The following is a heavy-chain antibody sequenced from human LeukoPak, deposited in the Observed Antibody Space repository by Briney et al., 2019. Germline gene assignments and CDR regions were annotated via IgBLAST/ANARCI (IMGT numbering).Heavy chain of an antibody. J-gene: IGHJ6*02. D-gene: IGHD3-10*01. CDR1: GFTFNGYW. CDR3: ARVNDGSGIWAPIYYYYYGMDV. CDR2: IKEDGSAQ. V-gene: IGHV3-7*01. Sequence: GGSLRLSCAASGFTFNGYWMSWVRQAPGKGLEWVANIKEDGSAQYYVGSVKGRFTISRDNAKNSLNLQMNSLRAEDTAVYYCARVNDGSGIWAPIYYYYYGMDVWGQGTTATVSS.